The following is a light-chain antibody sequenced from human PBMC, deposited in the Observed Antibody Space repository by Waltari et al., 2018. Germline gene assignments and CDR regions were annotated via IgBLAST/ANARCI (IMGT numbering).Light chain of an antibody. V-gene: IGLV2-23*01. CDR3: FSFVAANSFV. J-gene: IGLJ1*01. CDR2: GAT. Sequence: QSALTQPASVSGSPGQSLTLSYTGTSNDIGNYDLVSWYQQRPGEAPKLLMYGATKRPSGVSNRFSGSKSGKTASLTISGLQTEDEADYYCFSFVAANSFVFGPGTKVTVL. CDR1: SNDIGNYDL.